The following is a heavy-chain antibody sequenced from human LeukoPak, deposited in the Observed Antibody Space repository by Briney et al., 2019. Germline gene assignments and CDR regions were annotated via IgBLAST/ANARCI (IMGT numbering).Heavy chain of an antibody. V-gene: IGHV4-59*01. D-gene: IGHD5-12*01. CDR2: IYYSGST. CDR1: GGSISSYY. CDR3: ARVGYSGYGYNFDN. J-gene: IGHJ4*02. Sequence: SETLSLTCTVSGGSISSYYWSWIRQPPGKGLEWIGYIYYSGSTNYNPSLKSRVTLSVDTSKSQFSLKLSSATAADTAVYYCARVGYSGYGYNFDNWGQGTLVTVSS.